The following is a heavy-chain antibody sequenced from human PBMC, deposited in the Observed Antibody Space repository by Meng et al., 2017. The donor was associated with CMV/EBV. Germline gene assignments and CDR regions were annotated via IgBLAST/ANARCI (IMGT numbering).Heavy chain of an antibody. Sequence: ASVKVSCKASGYTFTGYYMHWVRQAPGQGLEWMGWINPNSGGTNYAQKFQGRVTMTRDTSISTAYMELSRLRSDDTAVYYCARDLQAVGAFDIWGQGTMVTVSS. CDR2: INPNSGGT. J-gene: IGHJ3*02. D-gene: IGHD6-19*01. CDR1: GYTFTGYY. V-gene: IGHV1-2*02. CDR3: ARDLQAVGAFDI.